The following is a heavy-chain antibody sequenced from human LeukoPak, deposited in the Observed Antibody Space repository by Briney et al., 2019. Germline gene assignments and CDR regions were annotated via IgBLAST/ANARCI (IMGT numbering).Heavy chain of an antibody. D-gene: IGHD3-10*01. CDR1: GFTLSSYG. CDR3: AGRSGRAPIYFDY. J-gene: IGHJ4*02. V-gene: IGHV3-23*01. CDR2: VSGSGGTT. Sequence: GGSLRLSCAVSGFTLSSYGMSWVRQAPGRGLEWVSGVSGSGGTTYYADSVKGRFTISRDNSKNTLYLQMNSLRAEDTAIYYCAGRSGRAPIYFDYWGQGTLVTVSS.